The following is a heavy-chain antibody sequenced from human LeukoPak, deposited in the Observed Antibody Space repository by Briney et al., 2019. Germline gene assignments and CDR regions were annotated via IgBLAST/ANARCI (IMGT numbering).Heavy chain of an antibody. CDR2: ISGSGGST. Sequence: PGGSLRLSCAASGFTFSSYAMSWVRQAPGKGLEWVSAISGSGGSTYYADSVKGRFTISRDDSKNTLYLQMNSLRAEDTAVYYCAKDAVIQLWLRYFDYWGQATLVTVSS. V-gene: IGHV3-23*01. D-gene: IGHD5-18*01. CDR1: GFTFSSYA. J-gene: IGHJ4*02. CDR3: AKDAVIQLWLRYFDY.